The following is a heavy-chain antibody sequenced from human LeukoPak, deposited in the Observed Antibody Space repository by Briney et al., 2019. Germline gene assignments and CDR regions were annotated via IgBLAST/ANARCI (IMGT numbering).Heavy chain of an antibody. V-gene: IGHV1-18*01. CDR3: TIVGAAPGHFDY. CDR1: GYSFAGYG. D-gene: IGHD6-13*01. J-gene: IGHJ4*02. CDR2: ISTYSGNT. Sequence: GASVKVSCKASGYSFAGYGISWVRQAPGQGLEWIGWISTYSGNTNYAHNLQGRITVTTETSTSTGYMELRSLRSDDTAVYYCTIVGAAPGHFDYWGQGTQLTVSS.